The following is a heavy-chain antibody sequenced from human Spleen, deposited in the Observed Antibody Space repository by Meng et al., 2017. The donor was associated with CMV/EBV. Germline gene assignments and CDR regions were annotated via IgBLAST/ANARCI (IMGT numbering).Heavy chain of an antibody. CDR1: GFTFSRYW. D-gene: IGHD2-2*01. J-gene: IGHJ4*02. CDR3: ARGGYAELEN. CDR2: INQDGSDK. Sequence: LSLTCAASGFTFSRYWMSWVRQTPGMGLEWLANINQDGSDKYYVDSLRGRFTISRDNAKSLLYLQMNRLRVDDTAVYFCARGGYAELENWGRGTLVTVSS. V-gene: IGHV3-7*04.